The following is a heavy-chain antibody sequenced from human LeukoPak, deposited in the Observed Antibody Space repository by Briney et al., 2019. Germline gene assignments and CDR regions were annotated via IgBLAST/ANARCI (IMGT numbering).Heavy chain of an antibody. CDR2: MNPNSGNT. V-gene: IGHV1-8*01. D-gene: IGHD1-14*01. J-gene: IGHJ5*02. CDR1: GYTFTSYD. Sequence: ASVKVSCKASGYTFTSYDINWVRRATGQGLEWMGWMNPNSGNTGYAQKFQGRVTMTRNTSISTAYMELSSLRSEDTAVYYCARGTHRSNWFDPWGQGTLVTVSS. CDR3: ARGTHRSNWFDP.